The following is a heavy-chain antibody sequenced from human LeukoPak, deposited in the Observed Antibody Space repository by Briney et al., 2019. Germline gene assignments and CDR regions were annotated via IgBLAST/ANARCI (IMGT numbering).Heavy chain of an antibody. CDR1: GFTFSSYA. J-gene: IGHJ4*02. D-gene: IGHD5-12*01. V-gene: IGHV3-23*01. Sequence: PGGSLRLSCAASGFTFSSYAMSWVRQAPGKGLEWVSAISGSGGSTYYADSVKGRFTISRDNSKNTLYLQMNSLRAEDTAVYYCARVKIRSGYHFGYYFDYWGQGILVTVSS. CDR3: ARVKIRSGYHFGYYFDY. CDR2: ISGSGGST.